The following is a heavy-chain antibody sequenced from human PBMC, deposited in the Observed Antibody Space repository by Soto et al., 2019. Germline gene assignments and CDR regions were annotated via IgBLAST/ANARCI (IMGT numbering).Heavy chain of an antibody. J-gene: IGHJ4*02. CDR1: GGSVSSGSNY. D-gene: IGHD5-18*01. Sequence: PSETMSRTRTVSGGSVSSGSNYWSWLRQAPGKGLEWIGYIYYSGSTNYNPSLKSRVTISVDTSKNQFSLKLSSVTAADTAVYYCARDGEYSYAEFDDWGQGTLVTVSS. CDR2: IYYSGST. V-gene: IGHV4-61*01. CDR3: ARDGEYSYAEFDD.